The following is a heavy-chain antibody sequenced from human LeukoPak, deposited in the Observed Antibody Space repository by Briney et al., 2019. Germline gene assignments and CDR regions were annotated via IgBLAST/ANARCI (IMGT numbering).Heavy chain of an antibody. J-gene: IGHJ4*02. V-gene: IGHV1-18*01. Sequence: ASVKVSCKASGYTFMHFGISWVRQAPGQGLEWKGWISTSSDKINYAQRFQGRLTMTTDTSTSTAYMELRSLRSDDTAVYYCARDLLSYGDYSYWGQGTLVTVSS. CDR2: ISTSSDKI. D-gene: IGHD4-17*01. CDR1: GYTFMHFG. CDR3: ARDLLSYGDYSY.